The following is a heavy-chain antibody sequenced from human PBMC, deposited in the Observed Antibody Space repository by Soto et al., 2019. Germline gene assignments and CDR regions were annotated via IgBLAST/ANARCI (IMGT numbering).Heavy chain of an antibody. CDR2: IYYSGST. CDR3: ARDHTERGYSYGYAY. V-gene: IGHV4-59*01. CDR1: GGSISSYH. Sequence: SETLSLTCTVSGGSISSYHWSWIRQPPGKGLEWIGHIYYSGSTNYNPSLKSRVTISVDTSKNRFSLKLSSVTAADTAVYYCARDHTERGYSYGYAYWGQGTLVTVSS. D-gene: IGHD5-18*01. J-gene: IGHJ4*02.